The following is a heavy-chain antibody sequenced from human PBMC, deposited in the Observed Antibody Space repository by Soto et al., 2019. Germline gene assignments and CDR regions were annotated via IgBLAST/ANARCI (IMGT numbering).Heavy chain of an antibody. CDR3: ARDYHVSGTWLGVDV. CDR2: IYYRGAT. CDR1: GGSISSGDSY. V-gene: IGHV4-31*03. Sequence: SETLSLTCNVSGGSISSGDSYWSWIRQHPGKGLEWIGYIYYRGATYYNPSLKSRVSISVDISKNQFSLRLSSVTAADTAVYYCARDYHVSGTWLGVDVWGQGTTVTVSS. D-gene: IGHD3-10*01. J-gene: IGHJ6*02.